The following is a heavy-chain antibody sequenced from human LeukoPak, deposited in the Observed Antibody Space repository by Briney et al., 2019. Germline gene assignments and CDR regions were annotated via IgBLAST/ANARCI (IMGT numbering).Heavy chain of an antibody. Sequence: GGSLRLSCAASGFTFSSYGMHWVRQAPGKGLEWVAFIRYRGSDKYYADSVKGRFTISRDTSKNTLYLQLNSLRVEDTAVNYCAKDAETVTTWGEYFDYWGQGTLVTVSS. CDR1: GFTFSSYG. CDR3: AKDAETVTTWGEYFDY. CDR2: IRYRGSDK. D-gene: IGHD4-17*01. V-gene: IGHV3-30*02. J-gene: IGHJ4*02.